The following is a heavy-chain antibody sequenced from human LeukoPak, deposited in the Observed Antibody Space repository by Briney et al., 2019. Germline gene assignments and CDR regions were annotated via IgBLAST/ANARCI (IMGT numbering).Heavy chain of an antibody. CDR2: IIPIFGTA. D-gene: IGHD5-12*01. V-gene: IGHV1-69*06. CDR1: GGTFSSYA. J-gene: IGHJ5*02. Sequence: ASVKVSCKASGGTFSSYAISWVRQAPGQGLEWMGGIIPIFGTANYAQKFQGRVTITADKSTGTAYMELSSLRSEDTAVYYCARHDIVATIFNWFDPWGQGTLVTVSS. CDR3: ARHDIVATIFNWFDP.